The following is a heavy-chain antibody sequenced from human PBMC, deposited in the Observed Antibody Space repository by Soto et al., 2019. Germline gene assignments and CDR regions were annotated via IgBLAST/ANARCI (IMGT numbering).Heavy chain of an antibody. J-gene: IGHJ5*01. CDR2: IYYTGTT. V-gene: IGHV4-59*08. CDR3: GSLGGFYQSLDS. CDR1: GGSTSSYY. Sequence: SETLSLTCTVSGGSTSSYYWSWIRQPPGKGLEWIGYIYYTGTTTYNPSIKSRVTISVDSSKNQFSLNLTSVSAADTAVYYCGSLGGFYQSLDSWGQGPLVP. D-gene: IGHD3-22*01.